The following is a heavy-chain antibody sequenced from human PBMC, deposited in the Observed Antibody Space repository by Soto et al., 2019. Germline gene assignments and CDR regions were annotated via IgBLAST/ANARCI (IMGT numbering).Heavy chain of an antibody. D-gene: IGHD2-2*01. CDR1: GFTFSSYA. CDR3: AKDQGYCSSTSCYGGPFDY. Sequence: PGGSLRLSCAASGFTFSSYAMSWVRQAPGKGLEWVSAISGSGGSTYYADSVKGRFTISRDNSKNTLYLQMNSLRAEDTAVYYCAKDQGYCSSTSCYGGPFDYWSQGTLVTVSS. CDR2: ISGSGGST. V-gene: IGHV3-23*01. J-gene: IGHJ4*02.